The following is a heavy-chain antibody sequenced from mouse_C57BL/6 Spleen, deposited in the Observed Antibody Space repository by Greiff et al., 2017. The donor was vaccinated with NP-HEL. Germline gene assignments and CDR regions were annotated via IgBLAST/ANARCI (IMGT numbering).Heavy chain of an antibody. CDR2: INPSTGGT. CDR1: GYSFTGYY. V-gene: IGHV1-42*01. Sequence: VQLQQSGPELVKPGASVKISCKASGYSFTGYYMNWVKQSPEKSLEWIGEINPSTGGTTYNQKFKAKATLTVDKSSSTAYMQLKSLTSEDSAVYYCARWGYDGSSYFDYWGQGTTLTVSS. J-gene: IGHJ2*01. CDR3: ARWGYDGSSYFDY. D-gene: IGHD1-1*01.